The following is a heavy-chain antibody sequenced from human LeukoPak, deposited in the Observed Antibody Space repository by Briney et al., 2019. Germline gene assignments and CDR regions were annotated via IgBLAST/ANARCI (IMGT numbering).Heavy chain of an antibody. CDR2: IYYSGST. CDR3: ASGIAVAGTDWYFDL. D-gene: IGHD6-19*01. J-gene: IGHJ2*01. V-gene: IGHV4-59*01. CDR1: GGSISSYY. Sequence: SETLSLTCTVSGGSISSYYWSWIRHPPRKGLEWIGYIYYSGSTNDNPSLKSRVTISVDTSKNQFSLKLSSVTAADTAVYYCASGIAVAGTDWYFDLWGRGTLVTVSS.